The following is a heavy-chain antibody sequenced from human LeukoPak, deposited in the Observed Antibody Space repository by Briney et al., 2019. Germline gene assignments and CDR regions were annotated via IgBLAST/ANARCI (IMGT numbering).Heavy chain of an antibody. CDR2: IYYSGST. J-gene: IGHJ4*02. Sequence: SETLSLTCTVSGGSISSYYWSWIRQPPGKGLEWIGYIYYSGSTNYNPSLKSRVTISVDTSKNQFSLKLSSVTAADTAVYYCARGLNGSGSPLSIDYWGQGTLVTVSS. CDR1: GGSISSYY. V-gene: IGHV4-59*01. D-gene: IGHD3-10*01. CDR3: ARGLNGSGSPLSIDY.